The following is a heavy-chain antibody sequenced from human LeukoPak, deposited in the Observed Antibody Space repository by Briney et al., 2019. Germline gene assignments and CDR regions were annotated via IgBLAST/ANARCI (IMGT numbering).Heavy chain of an antibody. D-gene: IGHD6-6*01. V-gene: IGHV4-4*09. CDR1: GGSISSYY. J-gene: IGHJ5*02. CDR2: IYTSGST. CDR3: AAIAAQFRWFDP. Sequence: SETLSLTCTVSGGSISSYYWSWIRQPPGKGLEWIGYIYTSGSTNYNPSLKSRVTISVDTSKNQFSLKLSSVTAADTAVYYCAAIAAQFRWFDPWGQGTMVTVSS.